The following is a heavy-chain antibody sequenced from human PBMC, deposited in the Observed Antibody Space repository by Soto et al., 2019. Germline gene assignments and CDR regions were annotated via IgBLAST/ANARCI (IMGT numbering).Heavy chain of an antibody. J-gene: IGHJ4*02. CDR1: GGSLSKYY. V-gene: IGHV4-4*07. D-gene: IGHD3-3*01. Sequence: PSETLSLTCSVSGGSLSKYYWSWIRQSAGKGLEWIGRISTSGHVVSKVSLRSRLTMSVDMSNNHFSLKLTSVTAADTAVYYCARDNNDFWSLYPLAFDYWGQGALVTV. CDR3: ARDNNDFWSLYPLAFDY. CDR2: ISTSGHV.